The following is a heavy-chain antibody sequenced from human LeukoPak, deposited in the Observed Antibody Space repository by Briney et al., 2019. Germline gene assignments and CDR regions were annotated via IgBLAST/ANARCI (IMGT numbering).Heavy chain of an antibody. D-gene: IGHD1-26*01. Sequence: GGSLRLSCAASGFTFSSDAMRWVRRAPGKGLEWVSAISSTGGSTYYADSVRGRFIISRDSSKSTLYLQMNSLRVEDTAVYYCAKGGAQVGGQGTLVTVSS. CDR2: ISSTGGST. CDR3: AKGGAQV. V-gene: IGHV3-23*01. J-gene: IGHJ4*02. CDR1: GFTFSSDA.